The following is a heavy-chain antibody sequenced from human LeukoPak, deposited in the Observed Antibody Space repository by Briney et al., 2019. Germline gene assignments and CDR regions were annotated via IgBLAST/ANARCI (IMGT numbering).Heavy chain of an antibody. V-gene: IGHV4-30-4*01. CDR2: ISNSGST. Sequence: SETLSLTCTVSGGSISSGDFYWTWIRQPPGKGLDWIGYISNSGSTYSNPSLKSRVTISEDMSKNQFSLKLSSVTAADTAVYFCARVALRGGRHWVDYWGRGTLVTVSS. D-gene: IGHD4-23*01. CDR1: GGSISSGDFY. CDR3: ARVALRGGRHWVDY. J-gene: IGHJ4*02.